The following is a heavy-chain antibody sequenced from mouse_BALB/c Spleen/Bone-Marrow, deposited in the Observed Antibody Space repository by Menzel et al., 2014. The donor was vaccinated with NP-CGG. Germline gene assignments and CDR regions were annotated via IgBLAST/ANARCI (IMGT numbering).Heavy chain of an antibody. D-gene: IGHD4-1*01. V-gene: IGHV2-2*02. J-gene: IGHJ1*01. Sequence: QVQLQQSGPGLVQPSQSLSITCTVSGFSLINYDVHWVRQSPGEGLEWLGVIWSGGSTDYNAAFISRLSISKDNSKSQVFFKMNSLQANDTAIYYCARVTGTEWYFDVWGAGTTVTVSS. CDR2: IWSGGST. CDR1: GFSLINYD. CDR3: ARVTGTEWYFDV.